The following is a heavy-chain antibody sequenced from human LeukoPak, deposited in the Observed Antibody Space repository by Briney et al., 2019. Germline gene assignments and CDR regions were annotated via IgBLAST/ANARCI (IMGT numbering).Heavy chain of an antibody. CDR3: ARGGLLDY. Sequence: SETLSLTCSVSHYSITSGYYWGWIRQPPGKGLEWIGSIYYSGSTYYNPSLKSRVTISVDTSKNQFSLKLSSVTAADTAVYYCARGGLLDYWGQGTLVTVSS. CDR2: IYYSGST. J-gene: IGHJ4*02. V-gene: IGHV4-38-2*02. CDR1: HYSITSGYY. D-gene: IGHD1-26*01.